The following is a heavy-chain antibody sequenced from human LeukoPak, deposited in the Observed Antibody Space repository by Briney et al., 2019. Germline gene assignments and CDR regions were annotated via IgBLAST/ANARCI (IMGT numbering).Heavy chain of an antibody. CDR1: GDSITGYY. CDR2: IYYTGNT. V-gene: IGHV4-39*07. CDR3: VRDYGSGSYFRDYYYMDV. Sequence: SETLSLTCSVSGDSITGYYWGWIRQPPGQGLEWIGNIYYTGNTYYNSSLKSRVTISLDTSKNQFSLKLSSVTAADTAVYYCVRDYGSGSYFRDYYYMDVWGKGTTVTVSS. J-gene: IGHJ6*03. D-gene: IGHD3-10*01.